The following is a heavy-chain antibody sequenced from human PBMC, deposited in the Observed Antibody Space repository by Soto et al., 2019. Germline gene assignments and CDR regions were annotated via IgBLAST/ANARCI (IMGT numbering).Heavy chain of an antibody. CDR3: ARSGEGSGSSHKQPHMYGMEL. CDR1: GCTFSSYA. CDR2: IVPIFGTA. D-gene: IGHD3-10*01. V-gene: IGHV1-69*13. Sequence: SVKVSCKASGCTFSSYAISWVGQARGQGREWMRGIVPIFGTANYAQKFQGRVTITADESTSTAYMELSSLRSEDTAVYYCARSGEGSGSSHKQPHMYGMELCGQ. J-gene: IGHJ6*02.